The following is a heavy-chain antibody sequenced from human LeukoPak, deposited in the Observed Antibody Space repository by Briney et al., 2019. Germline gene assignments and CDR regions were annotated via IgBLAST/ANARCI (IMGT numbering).Heavy chain of an antibody. V-gene: IGHV4-38-2*02. Sequence: SETLSLTCSVSGYSISSGYYWDWIRQPPGKGLEWIGSIYHSGSTYYNPSLKSRVTISVDTSKNQFSLKLSSVTAADTAVYYCAREGYDSSGYFSWGQGTLVTVSS. D-gene: IGHD3-22*01. CDR3: AREGYDSSGYFS. CDR1: GYSISSGYY. CDR2: IYHSGST. J-gene: IGHJ4*02.